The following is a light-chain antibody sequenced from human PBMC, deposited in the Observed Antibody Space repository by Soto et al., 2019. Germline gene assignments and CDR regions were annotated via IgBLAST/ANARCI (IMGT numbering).Light chain of an antibody. CDR1: QSVSSN. CDR3: QQYNKWPPYT. CDR2: AAS. J-gene: IGKJ2*01. V-gene: IGKV3-15*01. Sequence: EIVMTQSPATLSVSPGERATLSCRASQSVSSNLAWYQQKPGQAPRLLIYAASTRATGIPARFSGSGSGTEFTLTISSLQSEDFAVYYCQQYNKWPPYTFGQGTMLEIK.